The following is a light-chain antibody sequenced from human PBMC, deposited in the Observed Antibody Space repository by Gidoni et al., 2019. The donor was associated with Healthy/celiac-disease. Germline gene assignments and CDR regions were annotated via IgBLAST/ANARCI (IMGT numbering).Light chain of an antibody. CDR1: SSNIGAGYD. CDR2: GNS. Sequence: QSVLTQPPSVSGAPGQRVTISCTGSSSNIGAGYDVHWYQQRPGTAPKLLIYGNSNRPSWVPDRFSGSKSGTSASLAITGLQAEDEADYYCQSYDSSLSGSNVFGTGTKVTVL. V-gene: IGLV1-40*01. CDR3: QSYDSSLSGSNV. J-gene: IGLJ1*01.